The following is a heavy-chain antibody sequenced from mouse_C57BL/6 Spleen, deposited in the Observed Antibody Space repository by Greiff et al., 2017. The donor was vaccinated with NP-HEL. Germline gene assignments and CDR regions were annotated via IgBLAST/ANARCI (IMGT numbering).Heavy chain of an antibody. CDR1: GYAFSSSW. Sequence: VQLQQSGPELVKPGASVKISCKASGYAFSSSWMNWVKQRPGKGLEWIGRIYPGDGDTNYNGKFKGKATLTADKSSSTAYMQLSSLTSEDSAVYFCARFYSNYLTFFDYWGQGTTLTVSS. CDR3: ARFYSNYLTFFDY. CDR2: IYPGDGDT. J-gene: IGHJ2*01. D-gene: IGHD2-5*01. V-gene: IGHV1-82*01.